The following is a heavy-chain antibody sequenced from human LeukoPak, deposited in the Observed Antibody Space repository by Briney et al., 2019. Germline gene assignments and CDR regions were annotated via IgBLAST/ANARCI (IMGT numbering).Heavy chain of an antibody. CDR2: IKQDGSEK. D-gene: IGHD3-10*01. CDR1: GFTFSSYW. J-gene: IGHJ4*02. V-gene: IGHV3-7*01. CDR3: ARAPGGANFDY. Sequence: PGGSLRLSCAASGFTFSSYWMSWVRQAPGQGLEWVANIKQDGSEKYYVDSVEGRFTISRDNAKNSLYLQMNSLRAEDTAVYYCARAPGGANFDYWGQGTLVTVSS.